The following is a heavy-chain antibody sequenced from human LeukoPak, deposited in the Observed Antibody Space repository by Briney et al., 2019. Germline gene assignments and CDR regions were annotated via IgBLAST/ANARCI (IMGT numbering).Heavy chain of an antibody. CDR1: GGSISSYY. CDR2: IYYSGST. V-gene: IGHV4-59*12. Sequence: PSETLSLTCTVSGGSISSYYWSWIRQPPGKGLEWIGYIYYSGSTNYNPSLKSRVTISVDRSKNQFSLNLRSVTAADTAVYYCARERDYGDYHWFDPWGQGTLVTVSS. CDR3: ARERDYGDYHWFDP. D-gene: IGHD4-17*01. J-gene: IGHJ5*02.